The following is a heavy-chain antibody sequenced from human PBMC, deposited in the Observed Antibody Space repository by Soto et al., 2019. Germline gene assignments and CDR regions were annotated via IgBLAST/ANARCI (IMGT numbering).Heavy chain of an antibody. Sequence: QVQLQESGPGLVKPSQTLSLTCTVSGGSISSGGYYWSWIRQHPGKGLEWIGYIYYSGSTYYNPSLKSRVTISVDTSKNQFSLKLSSVTAADTAVYYWARSLYATIDGRYYFDYWGQGTLVTVSS. CDR3: ARSLYATIDGRYYFDY. V-gene: IGHV4-31*03. CDR2: IYYSGST. J-gene: IGHJ4*02. CDR1: GGSISSGGYY. D-gene: IGHD2-8*01.